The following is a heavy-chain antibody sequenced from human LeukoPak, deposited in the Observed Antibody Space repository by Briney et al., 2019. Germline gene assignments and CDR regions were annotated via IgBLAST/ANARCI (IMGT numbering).Heavy chain of an antibody. CDR3: AANVEMATILFDY. CDR1: GGSISSGGYY. CDR2: IYYSGST. Sequence: SQTLSLTCTVSGGSISSGGYYWSWIRQHPGKGLEWIGYIYYSGSTYYHPSLKSRVTISVDTSKNQFSLKLSSVTAADTAVYYCAANVEMATILFDYWGQGTLVTVSS. D-gene: IGHD5-24*01. J-gene: IGHJ4*02. V-gene: IGHV4-31*03.